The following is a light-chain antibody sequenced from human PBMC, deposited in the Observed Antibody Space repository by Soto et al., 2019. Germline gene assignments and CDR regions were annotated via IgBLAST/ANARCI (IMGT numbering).Light chain of an antibody. CDR2: NVN. CDR3: RSYTSGITQVL. V-gene: IGLV2-14*03. Sequence: QSALTQPASVSGTPGQSITISCTGATSDIGSYNYVSWYQHHPGEALKLIIYNVNDRPSGVSDRFSGSKSGNTASLTISGLQAEDEGDYYCRSYTSGITQVLFGGGTQLTVL. J-gene: IGLJ2*01. CDR1: TSDIGSYNY.